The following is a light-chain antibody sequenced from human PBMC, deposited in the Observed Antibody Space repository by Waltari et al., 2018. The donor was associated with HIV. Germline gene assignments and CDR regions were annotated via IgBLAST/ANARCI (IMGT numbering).Light chain of an antibody. CDR2: NDV. J-gene: IGLJ3*02. V-gene: IGLV1-44*01. Sequence: QSVLTQPPSASGSPGQTVKISCSGNSSNIGGNRVNWYQQFPGSTPNLLMYNDVERPSGVPDRFSGSKSGTSASLAISGLQSDDESDYYCSTWDDSLTGVVFGGGTKLTVL. CDR1: SSNIGGNR. CDR3: STWDDSLTGVV.